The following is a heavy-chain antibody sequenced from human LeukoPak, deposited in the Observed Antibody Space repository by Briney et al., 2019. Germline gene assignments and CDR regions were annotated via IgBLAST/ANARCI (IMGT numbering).Heavy chain of an antibody. CDR2: ISGSGHYT. CDR3: AKDGSWGDYYFYFYMDV. CDR1: GSGFTFGNFG. J-gene: IGHJ6*03. V-gene: IGHV3-23*01. D-gene: IGHD3-16*01. Sequence: GGSLRLSCEASGSGFTFGNFGMSWVRQAPGKGLEWLSGISGSGHYTYYADSVKGRFTISRDNSKNTLYIGMNSLRAEDTAVYYCAKDGSWGDYYFYFYMDVWGKGTTVTVSS.